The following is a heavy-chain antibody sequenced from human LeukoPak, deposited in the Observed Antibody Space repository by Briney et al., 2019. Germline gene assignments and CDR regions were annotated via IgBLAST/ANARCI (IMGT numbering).Heavy chain of an antibody. CDR3: ARDMGYCSGGSCYAGNWFDP. V-gene: IGHV4-30-4*01. CDR2: IYYSGST. Sequence: PSQTLSLTCTVSGVSICSGDYYWRWIRQPPGKGLEWIGYIYYSGSTYYNPTLKSRVTISVDTSKNQFSLKLSSVTAADTAVYYCARDMGYCSGGSCYAGNWFDPWGQGTLVTVSS. CDR1: GVSICSGDYY. J-gene: IGHJ5*02. D-gene: IGHD2-15*01.